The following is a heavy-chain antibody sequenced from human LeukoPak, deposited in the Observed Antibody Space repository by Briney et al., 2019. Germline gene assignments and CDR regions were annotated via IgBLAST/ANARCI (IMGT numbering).Heavy chain of an antibody. CDR3: ARNVDSGLDY. CDR2: INPSGGST. Sequence: GASVKVSCKASGCIFTTYYVHWVRQAPGQGLEWMGFINPSGGSTSYAQKFQGRVTMTRVTSTSTVYMELSSLRSDDTAVYYCARNVDSGLDYWGQGSLVTVSS. V-gene: IGHV1-46*03. J-gene: IGHJ4*02. D-gene: IGHD3-10*01. CDR1: GCIFTTYY.